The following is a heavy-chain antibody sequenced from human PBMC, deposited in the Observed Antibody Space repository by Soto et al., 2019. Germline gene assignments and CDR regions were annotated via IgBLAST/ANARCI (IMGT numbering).Heavy chain of an antibody. CDR3: TRLGYNWNDGYYYYGMDV. V-gene: IGHV3-23*01. CDR1: GFTFSSYA. Sequence: GGSLRLSCAASGFTFSSYAMSWVRQAPGKGLEWVSAISGSGGSTYYADSVKGRFTISRDNSKNTLYLQMNSLRAEDTAVYYCTRLGYNWNDGYYYYGMDVWGQGTTVTVSS. CDR2: ISGSGGST. J-gene: IGHJ6*02. D-gene: IGHD1-20*01.